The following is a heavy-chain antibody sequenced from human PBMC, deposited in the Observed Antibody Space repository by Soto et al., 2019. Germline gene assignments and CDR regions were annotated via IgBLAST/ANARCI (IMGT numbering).Heavy chain of an antibody. CDR3: ARTTLTFGGVTDWFDP. V-gene: IGHV4-39*01. CDR1: GGSISSSSYY. J-gene: IGHJ5*02. Sequence: SETLSLTCTVSGGSISSSSYYWGWIRQPPGKGLEWIGSIYYSGSTYYNPSLKSRVTISVDTSKNQFSLKLSSVTAADTAVYYCARTTLTFGGVTDWFDPWGQGTLVTVS. CDR2: IYYSGST. D-gene: IGHD3-16*01.